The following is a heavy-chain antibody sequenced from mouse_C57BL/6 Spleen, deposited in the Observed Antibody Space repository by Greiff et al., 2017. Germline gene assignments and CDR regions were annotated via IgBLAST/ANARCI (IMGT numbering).Heavy chain of an antibody. CDR3: ARGGMNYYGSSYEYFDV. Sequence: QVQLQQPGTELVKPGASVTLSCKASGYTFTSYWMHWVKQRPGQGLEWIGNINPSNGGTNYNEKFKSKATLAVDKSSSTAYMQLSSLTSEDSAVYYCARGGMNYYGSSYEYFDVWGTGTTVTVSS. V-gene: IGHV1-53*01. CDR1: GYTFTSYW. D-gene: IGHD1-1*01. CDR2: INPSNGGT. J-gene: IGHJ1*03.